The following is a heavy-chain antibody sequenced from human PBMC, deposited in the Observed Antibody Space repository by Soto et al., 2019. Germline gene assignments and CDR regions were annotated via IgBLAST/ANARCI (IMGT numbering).Heavy chain of an antibody. V-gene: IGHV1-69*04. J-gene: IGHJ2*01. CDR3: ARDLGDGYNYWYFDL. D-gene: IGHD5-12*01. CDR2: IIPILGIA. CDR1: GGTFSSYT. Sequence: SVKVSCKASGGTFSSYTISWVRQAPGQGLEWMGRIIPILGIANYAQKFQGRVTITADKSTSTAYMELSSLRSEDTAVYYCARDLGDGYNYWYFDLWGRGTLVTVS.